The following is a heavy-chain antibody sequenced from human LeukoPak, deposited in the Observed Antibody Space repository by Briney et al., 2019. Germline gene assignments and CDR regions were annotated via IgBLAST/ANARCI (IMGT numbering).Heavy chain of an antibody. CDR1: GYSIRSGYY. V-gene: IGHV4-38-2*02. Sequence: SETLSLTCTVSGYSIRSGYYWGWIRQPPGKGLEWIGSLYHSGSTYYNPSLKSRVTISVDTSKNQFSLKLSSVTAADTAVYYCARSNQPLLMNSYWGQGTLVTVSS. D-gene: IGHD2-8*01. CDR3: ARSNQPLLMNSY. J-gene: IGHJ4*02. CDR2: LYHSGST.